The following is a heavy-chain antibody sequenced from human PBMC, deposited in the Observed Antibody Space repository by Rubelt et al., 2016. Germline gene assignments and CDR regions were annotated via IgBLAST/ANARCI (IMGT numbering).Heavy chain of an antibody. CDR2: IYHGGST. J-gene: IGHJ5*02. V-gene: IGHV4-4*02. Sequence: GLECIGEIYHGGSTNYNPSLKSRVTISVEKSKNQFSLKLISVTAADTAVYYCARAHYYGSGSYYKKYNWFDPWGQGTLVTVSS. D-gene: IGHD3-10*01. CDR3: ARAHYYGSGSYYKKYNWFDP.